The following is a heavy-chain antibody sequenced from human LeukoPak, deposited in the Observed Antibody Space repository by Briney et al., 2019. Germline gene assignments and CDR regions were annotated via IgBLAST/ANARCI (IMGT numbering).Heavy chain of an antibody. CDR3: AREYSSGWYGY. D-gene: IGHD6-19*01. CDR1: GFTFSSYS. Sequence: AGGSLRLSCAASGFTFSSYSMNWVRQAPGKGLGWVSSISSSSSYIYYADSVKGRFTISRDNAKNSLYLQMNSLRAEDTAVYYCAREYSSGWYGYWGQGTLVTVSS. V-gene: IGHV3-21*01. CDR2: ISSSSSYI. J-gene: IGHJ4*02.